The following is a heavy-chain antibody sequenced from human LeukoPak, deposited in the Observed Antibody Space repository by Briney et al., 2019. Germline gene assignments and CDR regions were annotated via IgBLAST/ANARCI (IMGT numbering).Heavy chain of an antibody. V-gene: IGHV1-69*13. CDR3: AKFASGGYVDGVDH. CDR2: IIPIFGTA. CDR1: GGTFSSYA. J-gene: IGHJ4*02. D-gene: IGHD5-12*01. Sequence: SVKVSCKASGGTFSSYAISWVRQAPGQGLEWMGGIIPIFGTANYAQKFQGRVTITADESTSTAYMELSSLRSEDTAVYYCAKFASGGYVDGVDHWGQGTLVTVSS.